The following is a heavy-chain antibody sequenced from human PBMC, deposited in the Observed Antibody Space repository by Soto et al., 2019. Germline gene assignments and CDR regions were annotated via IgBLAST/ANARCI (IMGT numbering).Heavy chain of an antibody. J-gene: IGHJ4*02. CDR3: AKGPGYCSSTSCYYAGPRNQFDY. Sequence: PGWSLRLSCAASGFTFSSYAMSWVRQAPGKGLEWVSAISGSGGSTYYADSVKGRFTISRDNSKNTLYLQMNSLRAEDTAVYYCAKGPGYCSSTSCYYAGPRNQFDYWGQGTLVTVSS. CDR2: ISGSGGST. CDR1: GFTFSSYA. D-gene: IGHD2-2*01. V-gene: IGHV3-23*01.